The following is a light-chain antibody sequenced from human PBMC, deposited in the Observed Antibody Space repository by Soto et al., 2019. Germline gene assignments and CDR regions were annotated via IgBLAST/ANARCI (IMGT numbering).Light chain of an antibody. CDR3: QSYDSSLSVV. J-gene: IGLJ2*01. Sequence: QSVLTQPPSVSGAPRQRVTISCTGSSSNIGAGYDVHWYQQLPGTAPKLLIYGNSNRPSRVPDRFSGSKSGTSASLAITGLQAEDEADYYCQSYDSSLSVVFGGGTKLTVL. CDR1: SSNIGAGYD. V-gene: IGLV1-40*01. CDR2: GNS.